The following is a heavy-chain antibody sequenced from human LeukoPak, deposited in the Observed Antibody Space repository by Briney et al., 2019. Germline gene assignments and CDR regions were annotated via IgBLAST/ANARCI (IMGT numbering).Heavy chain of an antibody. CDR3: ARDTCSSTSCPNWFDP. CDR1: GYTFTSYG. J-gene: IGHJ5*02. D-gene: IGHD2-2*01. CDR2: ISAYNGNT. V-gene: IGHV1-18*01. Sequence: ASVKVSCKASGYTFTSYGISWVRQAPGQGLEWMGWISAYNGNTNYAQKLQGRVTMTTDTSTSTAYMELRSLRSDDTAVYYCARDTCSSTSCPNWFDPWGQGTLVTVSS.